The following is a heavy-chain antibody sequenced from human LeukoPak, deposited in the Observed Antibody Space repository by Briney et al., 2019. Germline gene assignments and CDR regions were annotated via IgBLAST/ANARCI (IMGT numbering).Heavy chain of an antibody. V-gene: IGHV4-39*01. Sequence: PSQTLSLTCTVSGGSVSSSTYYWGWIRQPPGKGLEWIVNIYYSGSSYYNPSLTSRVTMSVDTSNNQFSLKMHSVTAADTAVYYCARLSKGRFFDYIFDYWGQGTLVTVSS. CDR3: ARLSKGRFFDYIFDY. CDR1: GGSVSSSTYY. CDR2: IYYSGSS. D-gene: IGHD3-9*01. J-gene: IGHJ4*02.